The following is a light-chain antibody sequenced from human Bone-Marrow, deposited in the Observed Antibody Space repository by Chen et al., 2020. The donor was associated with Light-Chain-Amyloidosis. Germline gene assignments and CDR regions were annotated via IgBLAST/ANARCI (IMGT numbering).Light chain of an antibody. Sequence: DIVMTQSPVSLPVTPGEPASISGRSSQSLLPSNGHKSLDWYRQKPGQSPQLLIYLGSYRASGVSDRFSGSGSGTDFTLQISRVEAEDVGIYYCMQGLQSPPTFGGGTKVEIK. CDR3: MQGLQSPPT. J-gene: IGKJ4*01. V-gene: IGKV2-28*01. CDR2: LGS. CDR1: QSLLPSNGHKS.